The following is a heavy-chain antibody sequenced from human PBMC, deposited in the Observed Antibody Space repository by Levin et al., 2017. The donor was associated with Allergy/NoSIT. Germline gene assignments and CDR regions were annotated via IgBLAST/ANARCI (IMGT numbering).Heavy chain of an antibody. CDR1: GVTCSTYA. CDR3: AKAGSSWYIEIDH. J-gene: IGHJ4*02. V-gene: IGHV3-23*01. CDR2: ISAGGGNT. D-gene: IGHD6-13*01. Sequence: GGSLRLSCVAAGVTCSTYAMSGVRQAPGKGLEWVSVISAGGGNTNYAESVKGRFTISRDNSKDTLYLQMNSLTAEDTAVYYCAKAGSSWYIEIDHWGQGTLVTVSS.